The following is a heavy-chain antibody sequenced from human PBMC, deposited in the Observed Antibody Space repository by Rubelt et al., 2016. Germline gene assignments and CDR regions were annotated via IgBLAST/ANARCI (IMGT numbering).Heavy chain of an antibody. CDR1: PYSFTNYW. V-gene: IGHV5-51*01. J-gene: IGHJ4*02. Sequence: EVQLVQSGAEVKRPGESLKISCKGSPYSFTNYWNGWVRQMPGKGLEWMGLILPYPDPNYSPYFQGHVPNSADQSIDTAYLQWSSLKASDTAMYFCARQPSGYFAQDHWGQGTLVTVSS. CDR2: ILPYPDP. CDR3: ARQPSGYFAQDH. D-gene: IGHD3-3*01.